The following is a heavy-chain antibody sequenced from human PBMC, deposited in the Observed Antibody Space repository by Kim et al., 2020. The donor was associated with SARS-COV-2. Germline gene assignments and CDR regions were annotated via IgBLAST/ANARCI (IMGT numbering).Heavy chain of an antibody. Sequence: SETLSLTCTVSGASISDKYWSWIRQPPGKGLEWIGFLYNSGSTDYNPSLKSRVTISIDTSKNQFSLRLSSVTAADTAVYYCERDGGSPQLGSLFDYWGQGILVTVSS. V-gene: IGHV4-59*01. CDR2: LYNSGST. CDR3: ERDGGSPQLGSLFDY. J-gene: IGHJ4*02. CDR1: GASISDKY. D-gene: IGHD2-15*01.